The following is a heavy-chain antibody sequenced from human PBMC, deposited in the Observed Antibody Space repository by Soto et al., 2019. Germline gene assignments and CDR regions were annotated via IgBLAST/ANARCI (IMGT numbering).Heavy chain of an antibody. Sequence: QLQLQESGPGLVKPSETLSLTCSVSGGSVSSRTYYWGWIRQPPGKGLEWIGSMFYSGSTYYNPSLRRRVTISADTSKNQFFLKLNSVTAADTAVYYCARHLWRVTTPNWLDPWGQGTLVTVSS. CDR2: MFYSGST. D-gene: IGHD4-17*01. CDR1: GGSVSSRTYY. CDR3: ARHLWRVTTPNWLDP. J-gene: IGHJ5*02. V-gene: IGHV4-39*01.